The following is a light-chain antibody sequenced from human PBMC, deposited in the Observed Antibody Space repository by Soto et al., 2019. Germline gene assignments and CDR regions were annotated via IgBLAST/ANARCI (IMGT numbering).Light chain of an antibody. CDR2: RAS. Sequence: EIVLTQSPGTLSLSPRERATLSCRASQTISSSFLAWYQQKPGQAPRLLTYRASRRAPGIPDRFSGSGSWTDFTLTISRLEPEDFAVYYCHQFGSSPLDTFGPGTKVDIK. J-gene: IGKJ3*01. CDR3: HQFGSSPLDT. CDR1: QTISSSF. V-gene: IGKV3-20*01.